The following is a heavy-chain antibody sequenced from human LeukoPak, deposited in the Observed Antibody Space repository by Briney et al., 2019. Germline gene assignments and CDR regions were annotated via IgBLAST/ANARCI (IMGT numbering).Heavy chain of an antibody. CDR1: GYTFTSYG. J-gene: IGHJ4*02. CDR2: ISAYNGNT. V-gene: IGHV1-18*01. Sequence: ASVKVSCKAPGYTFTSYGISWVRQAPGQGLEWMGWISAYNGNTNYAQKLQGRVTMTTDTSTSTAYMELRSLRSDDTAVYYCARDQSLIGDFDYWGQGTLVTVSS. CDR3: ARDQSLIGDFDY. D-gene: IGHD3-22*01.